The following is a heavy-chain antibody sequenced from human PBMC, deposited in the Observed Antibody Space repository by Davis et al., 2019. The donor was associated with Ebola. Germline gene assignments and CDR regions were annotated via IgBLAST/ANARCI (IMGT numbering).Heavy chain of an antibody. V-gene: IGHV1-46*01. CDR3: ARDGCSGGSCYGESDY. CDR2: INPSGGST. Sequence: ASVQVSCKASGYTFTSYYMHWVRQAPGQGLEWMGIINPSGGSTSYAQKFQGRVTMTRDTSTSTVYMELSSLRSEDTAVYYCARDGCSGGSCYGESDYWGQGTLVTVSS. D-gene: IGHD2-15*01. CDR1: GYTFTSYY. J-gene: IGHJ4*02.